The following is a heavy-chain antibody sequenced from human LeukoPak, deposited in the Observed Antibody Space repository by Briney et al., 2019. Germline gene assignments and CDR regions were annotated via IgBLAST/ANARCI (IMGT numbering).Heavy chain of an antibody. Sequence: SSETLSLTCAVYGGSFSGYYWSWIRQPPGKGLEWIGEINHSGSTNYNPSLKSRVTISVDTSKNQFSLRLSSVTAADTAVYYCARDLVHPSSAYFDLWGRGTLVTVSS. CDR3: ARDLVHPSSAYFDL. CDR1: GGSFSGYY. CDR2: INHSGST. V-gene: IGHV4-34*01. J-gene: IGHJ2*01. D-gene: IGHD1-1*01.